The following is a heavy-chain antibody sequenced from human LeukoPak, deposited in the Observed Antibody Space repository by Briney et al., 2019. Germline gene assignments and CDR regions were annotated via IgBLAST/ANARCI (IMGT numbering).Heavy chain of an antibody. Sequence: ASVKVSCKASGYTFTGYHMHWVRQAPGQGLEWMGWINPNSGGTNYAQKFQGRVTMTRDTSISTAYMELSRLRSDDTAVYYCARERGRIAAAGHNWFDPWGQGTLVTVSS. CDR3: ARERGRIAAAGHNWFDP. CDR1: GYTFTGYH. CDR2: INPNSGGT. V-gene: IGHV1-2*02. D-gene: IGHD6-13*01. J-gene: IGHJ5*02.